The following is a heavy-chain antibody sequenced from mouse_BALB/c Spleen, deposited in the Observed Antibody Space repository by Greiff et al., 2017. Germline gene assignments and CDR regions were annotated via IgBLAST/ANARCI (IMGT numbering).Heavy chain of an antibody. CDR1: GFSLTSYG. J-gene: IGHJ4*01. V-gene: IGHV2-9*02. Sequence: QVQLQQSGPGLVAPSQSLSITCTFSGFSLTSYGVHWVRQPPGKGLEWLGVIWAGGSTNYNSALMSRLSISKDNSKSQVFLKMNSLQTDDTAMYYCARDRSMDYWGQGTSVTVSS. CDR2: IWAGGST. CDR3: ARDRSMDY.